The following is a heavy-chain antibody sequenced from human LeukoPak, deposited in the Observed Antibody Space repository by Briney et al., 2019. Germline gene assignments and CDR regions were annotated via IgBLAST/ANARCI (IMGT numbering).Heavy chain of an antibody. Sequence: GASVKVSCTASGYTFTIYAMNWVRQAPGQGLEWMGWINTNTGNPTYAQGFTGRFVFSLDTSVSTAYLQISSLKAEDTAVYYCARVPGPDCSGGSCLAFWGQGTLVTVSS. CDR2: INTNTGNP. CDR1: GYTFTIYA. CDR3: ARVPGPDCSGGSCLAF. V-gene: IGHV7-4-1*02. J-gene: IGHJ4*02. D-gene: IGHD2-15*01.